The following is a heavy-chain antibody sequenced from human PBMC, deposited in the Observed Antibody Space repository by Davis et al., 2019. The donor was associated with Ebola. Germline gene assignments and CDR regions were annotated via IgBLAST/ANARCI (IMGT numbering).Heavy chain of an antibody. J-gene: IGHJ6*02. Sequence: SGPTLVTPTETLTLTCTVSGFSLSNARMGVSWIRQPPGKALEWLAHIFSNDEKSYSTSLKSRLTISKDTSKSQVVLTMTNMDPVDTATYYCARPRGIVGADYYYGMDVWGQGTTVTVSS. CDR2: IFSNDEK. CDR3: ARPRGIVGADYYYGMDV. CDR1: GFSLSNARMG. D-gene: IGHD1-26*01. V-gene: IGHV2-26*01.